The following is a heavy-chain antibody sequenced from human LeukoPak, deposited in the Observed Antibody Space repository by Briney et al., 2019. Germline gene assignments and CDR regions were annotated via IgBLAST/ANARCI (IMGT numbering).Heavy chain of an antibody. CDR3: VLMPGY. CDR1: GFTFSSYN. CDR2: FYNSGDT. Sequence: PGGSLRLSCAASGFTFSSYNINWVRQPPGKGLEWIGSFYNSGDTHYNPSLKGRVTISVDTSKNQFSLKLTSVTAADTAIYYCVLMPGYWGQGTLVTVSS. V-gene: IGHV4-34*08. D-gene: IGHD2-2*01. J-gene: IGHJ4*02.